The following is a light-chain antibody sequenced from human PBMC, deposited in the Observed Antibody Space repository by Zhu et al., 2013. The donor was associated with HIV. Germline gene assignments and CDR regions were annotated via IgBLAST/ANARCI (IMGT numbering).Light chain of an antibody. Sequence: QSALTQPASVSGSPGQSITISCTGTSSDVGSYNLVSWYQQHPGKAPKLVIYEVSKRPSGVPDRFSGSKSGNMASLTVSGLQAEDEADYYCSSYTVTNGFRVFGTGTKVTVL. CDR1: SSDVGSYNL. V-gene: IGLV2-14*02. CDR3: SSYTVTNGFRV. CDR2: EVS. J-gene: IGLJ1*01.